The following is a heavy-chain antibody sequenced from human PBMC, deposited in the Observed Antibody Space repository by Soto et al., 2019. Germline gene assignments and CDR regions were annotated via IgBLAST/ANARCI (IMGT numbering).Heavy chain of an antibody. D-gene: IGHD3-3*01. CDR2: IYYSGST. CDR1: GGSFRNYY. V-gene: IGHV4-30-4*01. J-gene: IGHJ4*02. Sequence: PSETLSLTCGVYGGSFRNYYWIRQPPGKGLEWIGYIYYSGSTYYNPSLKSRVTISVDTSKNQFSLKLSSVTAADTAVYYCARERRSGFWSGYYTFDYWGQGTLVTVS. CDR3: ARERRSGFWSGYYTFDY.